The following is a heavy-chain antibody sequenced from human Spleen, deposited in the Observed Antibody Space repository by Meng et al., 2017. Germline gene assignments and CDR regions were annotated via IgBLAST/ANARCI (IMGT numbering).Heavy chain of an antibody. V-gene: IGHV3-74*01. CDR1: GFTFSSYA. CDR2: MNSDGSST. Sequence: GESLKISCAASGFTFSSYAMSWVRQAPGKGLEWVSRMNSDGSSTTYADSVKGRFTISRDNTKNTLYLQMNSLRAEDTAVYYCARSRRYRYYYDSSGADDAFDIWGQGTMVTVSS. D-gene: IGHD3-22*01. J-gene: IGHJ3*02. CDR3: ARSRRYRYYYDSSGADDAFDI.